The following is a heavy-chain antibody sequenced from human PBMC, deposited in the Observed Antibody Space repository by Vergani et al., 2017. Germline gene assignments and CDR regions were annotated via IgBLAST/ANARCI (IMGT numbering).Heavy chain of an antibody. CDR2: ISPSGGST. CDR3: ARDLGYCSGGSCYEGAFDI. Sequence: QVQLVQSGAEVKKPGASVKVSCKASGYTFTSYYMHWVRQAPGQGLEWMGIISPSGGSTSYAQKFQGRVTMTRDTSTSTVYMELSSLRSEDTAVYYCARDLGYCSGGSCYEGAFDIWGQGTMVTVSS. V-gene: IGHV1-46*01. J-gene: IGHJ3*02. D-gene: IGHD2-15*01. CDR1: GYTFTSYY.